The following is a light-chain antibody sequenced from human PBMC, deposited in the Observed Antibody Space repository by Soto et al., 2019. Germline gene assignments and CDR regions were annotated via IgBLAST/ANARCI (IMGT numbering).Light chain of an antibody. CDR1: QSVGNN. J-gene: IGKJ2*01. CDR2: GAS. Sequence: TLSPSTLSVSPGERATLSCRTSQSVGNNLAWYQQKPGQAPRLLIYGASNRATGIPDRFSGSGSGTEFTLTISSLQSEDFAVYFCQQYNIWPYTFCQGTNVDIK. CDR3: QQYNIWPYT. V-gene: IGKV3D-15*01.